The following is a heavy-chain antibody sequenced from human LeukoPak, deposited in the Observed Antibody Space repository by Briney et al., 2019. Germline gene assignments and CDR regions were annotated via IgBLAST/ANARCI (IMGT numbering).Heavy chain of an antibody. CDR2: ISSSGSTI. J-gene: IGHJ3*02. CDR3: ATSRCPNYYDSSGYYYDTGAFDI. D-gene: IGHD3-22*01. Sequence: GGSLRLSCAASGFTFSSYEMNWVRQAPGKGLEWVSYISSSGSTIYYADSVKGRFTISRDNAKNSLYLQMNSLRAEDTAVYYCATSRCPNYYDSSGYYYDTGAFDIWGQGTMVTVSS. V-gene: IGHV3-48*03. CDR1: GFTFSSYE.